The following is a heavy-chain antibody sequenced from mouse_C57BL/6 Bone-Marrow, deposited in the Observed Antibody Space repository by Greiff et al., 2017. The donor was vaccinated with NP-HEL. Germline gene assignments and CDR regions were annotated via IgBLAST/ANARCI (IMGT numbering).Heavy chain of an antibody. CDR2: IYPRDGST. J-gene: IGHJ3*01. Sequence: ESGPELVKPGASVKLSCKASGYTFTSYDINWVKQRPGQGLEWIGWIYPRDGSTKYNEKFKGKATLTVDTSSSAAYMELHSLTSEDSAVYFCAILGPAWFAYWGQGTLVTVSA. V-gene: IGHV1-85*01. D-gene: IGHD4-1*01. CDR1: GYTFTSYD. CDR3: AILGPAWFAY.